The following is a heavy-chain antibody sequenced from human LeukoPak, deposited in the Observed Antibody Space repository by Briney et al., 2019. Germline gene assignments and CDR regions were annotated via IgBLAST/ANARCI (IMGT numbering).Heavy chain of an antibody. CDR2: IYYSGST. V-gene: IGHV4-30-4*01. CDR3: ARSWTPVVITTFGYWFDP. J-gene: IGHJ5*02. D-gene: IGHD3-22*01. CDR1: GGSISSGDYY. Sequence: SQTLSLTCTVSGGSISSGDYYWSWIRQPPGKGLEWIGYIYYSGSTYYNPSLESRVTISVDTSKNQFSLKLSSVTAADTAVYYCARSWTPVVITTFGYWFDPWGQGTLVTVSS.